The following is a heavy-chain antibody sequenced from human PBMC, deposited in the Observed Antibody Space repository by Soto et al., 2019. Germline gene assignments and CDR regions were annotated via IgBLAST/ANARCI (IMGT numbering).Heavy chain of an antibody. V-gene: IGHV1-69*13. J-gene: IGHJ3*02. CDR3: ARGEGYCSGGSCYSHAFDI. CDR1: GGTFSSYA. Sequence: SVKVSCKASGGTFSSYAISWVRQAPGQGLEWMGGIIPIFGTANYAQKFQCRVTITADESTSTAYMELSSLRSEDTAVYYCARGEGYCSGGSCYSHAFDIWGQGTMVTV. D-gene: IGHD2-15*01. CDR2: IIPIFGTA.